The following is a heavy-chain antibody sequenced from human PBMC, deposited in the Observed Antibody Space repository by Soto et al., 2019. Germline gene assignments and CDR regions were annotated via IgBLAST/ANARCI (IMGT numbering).Heavy chain of an antibody. CDR3: ARATGYCSGGSCPRDY. CDR1: GYTFTSYY. CDR2: INPNSGNT. D-gene: IGHD2-15*01. V-gene: IGHV1-8*02. Sequence: ASVKVSCKASGYTFTSYYMHWVRQAPGQGLEWMGWINPNSGNTGYAQKFQGRVTMTRNTSISTAYMELSSLRSEDTAVYYCARATGYCSGGSCPRDYWGQGTLVTVSS. J-gene: IGHJ4*02.